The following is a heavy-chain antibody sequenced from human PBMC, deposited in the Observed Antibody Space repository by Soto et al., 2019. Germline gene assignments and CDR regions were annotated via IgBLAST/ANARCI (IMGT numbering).Heavy chain of an antibody. CDR3: AKDPNFDILTAFYGMDV. Sequence: QVQLVESGGGVVQPGRSLRLSCAASGFTFSTYGMHWVRQAPGKGLEWVAVMSYDGSNYYYADSVKGRFTISRDNSKNTLYLQMNSLRAEDTAVYYCAKDPNFDILTAFYGMDVWGHGTTVTVSS. D-gene: IGHD3-9*01. CDR1: GFTFSTYG. CDR2: MSYDGSNY. V-gene: IGHV3-30*18. J-gene: IGHJ6*02.